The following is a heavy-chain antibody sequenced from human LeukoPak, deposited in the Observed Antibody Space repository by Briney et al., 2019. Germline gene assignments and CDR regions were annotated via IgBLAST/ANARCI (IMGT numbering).Heavy chain of an antibody. J-gene: IGHJ2*01. D-gene: IGHD3-3*02. CDR2: LYSGSST. CDR1: GFSVSTNY. CDR3: ARVGDHFHWSLGP. Sequence: GGSLRLSCAASGFSVSTNYMNWVRQAPGKGLEWVSILYSGSSTYYADSVEGRFIVSRDSSKNTLSLQMNDLRAEDTAVYYCARVGDHFHWSLGPWGRGTLVTVSS. V-gene: IGHV3-53*01.